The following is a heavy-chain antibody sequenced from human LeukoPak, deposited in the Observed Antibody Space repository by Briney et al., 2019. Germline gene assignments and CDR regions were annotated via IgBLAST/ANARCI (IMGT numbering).Heavy chain of an antibody. CDR2: IKPDGSVT. CDR3: ARFGVAYGIDV. J-gene: IGHJ6*02. Sequence: GGSLRLSRAASGFTFNTYLMGWVRQTAGRGLEWVAYIKPDGSVTQYVDSVEGRFTISRDNAQNSLFLQMNSLRAEDTALYYCARFGVAYGIDVRGQGTTVTVSS. CDR1: GFTFNTYL. V-gene: IGHV3-7*01. D-gene: IGHD3-10*01.